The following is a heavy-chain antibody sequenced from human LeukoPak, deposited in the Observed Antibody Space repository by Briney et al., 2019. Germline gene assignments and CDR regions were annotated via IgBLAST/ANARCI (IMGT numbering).Heavy chain of an antibody. Sequence: TSETLSLTCTVPGGSISSSSYSWGWIRQPPGKGLEWIGSIYYSGSTYYNPSLKSRVTISVDTSKNRFSLKLSSVTAADTAVYYCTRSYSGYDYWGQGTLVTVSS. CDR3: TRSYSGYDY. CDR1: GGSISSSSYS. V-gene: IGHV4-39*01. CDR2: IYYSGST. D-gene: IGHD5-12*01. J-gene: IGHJ4*02.